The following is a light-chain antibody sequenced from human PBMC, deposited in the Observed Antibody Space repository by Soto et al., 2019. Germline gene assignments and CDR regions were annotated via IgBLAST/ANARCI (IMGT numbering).Light chain of an antibody. J-gene: IGKJ3*01. Sequence: IVLTQSPGTLSLSPGERATLSCRASQSVSSSYLAWYQQKPGQAPRLLIYGASSRATGIPDRFSGSGSGTDFTLTISRLEPEDFSVYYCQQYGSSPLTVGPGTKVHIK. V-gene: IGKV3-20*01. CDR1: QSVSSSY. CDR2: GAS. CDR3: QQYGSSPLT.